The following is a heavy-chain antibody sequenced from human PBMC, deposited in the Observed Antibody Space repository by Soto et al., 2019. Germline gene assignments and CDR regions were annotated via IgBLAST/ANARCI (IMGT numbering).Heavy chain of an antibody. CDR3: AKVTYITIFGVNRRMAFDN. V-gene: IGHV3-9*01. CDR1: GFTFDDSA. D-gene: IGHD3-3*01. CDR2: ISWNSASI. J-gene: IGHJ3*02. Sequence: EVQMVESGGGLVQPGRSLRLSCAASGFTFDDSAMHWARQAPGKGLEWVSGISWNSASIGYADSGKGRVTIARYNAKNSRYLQMNSLRAEETALYYCAKVTYITIFGVNRRMAFDNWGQGIMVTVSS.